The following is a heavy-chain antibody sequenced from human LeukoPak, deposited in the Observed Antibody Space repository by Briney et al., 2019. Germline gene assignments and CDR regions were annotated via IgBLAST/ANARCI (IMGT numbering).Heavy chain of an antibody. CDR3: AKDRLWYGTALGESDY. V-gene: IGHV3-23*01. J-gene: IGHJ4*02. Sequence: GGSLRLSCAASGFTFSSYAMSWVRQAPGKGLEWVSAISGNGGSTYYADSVKGRFTISRDNSKNTLYLQMNSLGAEDTAVYYCAKDRLWYGTALGESDYWGQGTLVTVSS. CDR1: GFTFSSYA. D-gene: IGHD3-16*01. CDR2: ISGNGGST.